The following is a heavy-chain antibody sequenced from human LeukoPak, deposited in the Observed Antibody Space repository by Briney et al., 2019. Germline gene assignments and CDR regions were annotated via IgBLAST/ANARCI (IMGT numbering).Heavy chain of an antibody. CDR3: ARVYRRYFDY. Sequence: GGSLRLSCAVSGFTFSSYWMHWVRQAPGKGLVWVSRINSDGRRTTYAESVKGRFTISRDNAKNTLYLQMNSLRAEDTAVYYCARVYRRYFDYWGQGTLVTVSS. CDR1: GFTFSSYW. CDR2: INSDGRRT. V-gene: IGHV3-74*01. J-gene: IGHJ4*02. D-gene: IGHD1-14*01.